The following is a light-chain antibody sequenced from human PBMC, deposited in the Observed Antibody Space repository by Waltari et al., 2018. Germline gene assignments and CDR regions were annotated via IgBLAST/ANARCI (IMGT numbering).Light chain of an antibody. CDR1: QSISSW. CDR2: KAS. Sequence: DIQMTQSPSTLSASVGDRVTITCRASQSISSWLAWFQQKPGKAPKLLIYKASSLESGVPSRFSGSASGTEFSLTISSLHPDDFATYYCQQYNSFPWTFRQGTKVEIK. CDR3: QQYNSFPWT. V-gene: IGKV1-5*03. J-gene: IGKJ1*01.